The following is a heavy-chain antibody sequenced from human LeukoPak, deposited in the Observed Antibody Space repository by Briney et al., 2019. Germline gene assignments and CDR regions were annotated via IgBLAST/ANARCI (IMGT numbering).Heavy chain of an antibody. CDR3: ARNSLYCSSTSCYSAHYYGMDV. J-gene: IGHJ6*02. CDR2: IYYSGST. V-gene: IGHV4-31*03. Sequence: SQTLSLTCTVSGGSISSGGYYWSWIRQHPGKGLEWIGYIYYSGSTYYNPSLKSRVTISVDTSKNQFSLKLSSVTAADTAVYYCARNSLYCSSTSCYSAHYYGMDVWGQGTTATVSS. CDR1: GGSISSGGYY. D-gene: IGHD2-2*01.